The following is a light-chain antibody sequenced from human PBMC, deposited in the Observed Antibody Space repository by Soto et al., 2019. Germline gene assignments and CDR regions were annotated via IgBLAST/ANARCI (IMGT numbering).Light chain of an antibody. V-gene: IGKV3-15*01. CDR3: QQYNAWPPT. J-gene: IGKJ1*01. CDR1: QSVGSS. CDR2: GAS. Sequence: VLTQSPATLSVSPGERVTLSCRTSQSVGSSLAWYQQVPGQAPRLLIYGASSRETVISDRFSGGGSGTEFVLTISDLQSEDFAVYSCQQYNAWPPTFGQGTKV.